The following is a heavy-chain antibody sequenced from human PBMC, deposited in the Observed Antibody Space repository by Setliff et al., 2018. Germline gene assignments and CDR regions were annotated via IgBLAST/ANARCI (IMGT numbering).Heavy chain of an antibody. CDR2: IYASGST. D-gene: IGHD1-26*01. CDR1: GGSICSDSDY. CDR3: TKGRVGLAARAGY. J-gene: IGHJ4*02. V-gene: IGHV4-61*02. Sequence: SETLSLTCTVSGGSICSDSDYWSWIRQSAGKGLEWIGRIYASGSTEYNPSLGSRVTISVDTSRNQFSLQLSSVTSADTAIYYCTKGRVGLAARAGYWGQGTLVTVSS.